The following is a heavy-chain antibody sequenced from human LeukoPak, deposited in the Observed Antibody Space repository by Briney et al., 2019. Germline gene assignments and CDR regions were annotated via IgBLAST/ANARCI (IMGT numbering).Heavy chain of an antibody. Sequence: ASVKVSCKASGYTFTSYEINWVRQAPGQGLEWMGWISAYNGNTNYAQKLQGRVTMTTDTSTSTAYMELRSLRSDDTAVYYCARSRRRGDYGDYWGQGTLVTVSS. D-gene: IGHD4-17*01. CDR1: GYTFTSYE. J-gene: IGHJ4*02. CDR2: ISAYNGNT. V-gene: IGHV1-18*01. CDR3: ARSRRRGDYGDY.